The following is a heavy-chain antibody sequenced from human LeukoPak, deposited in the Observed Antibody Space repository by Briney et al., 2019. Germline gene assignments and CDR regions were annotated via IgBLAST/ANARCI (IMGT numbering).Heavy chain of an antibody. Sequence: PGGSLRLSCAASGFTFSSYAMSWVRQAPGKGLEWVSSISSSSSYIYYADSVKGRFTISRDNAKNSLYLQMNSLRAEDTAVYYCARGQAAGSWFDPWGQGTLVTVSS. J-gene: IGHJ5*02. CDR2: ISSSSSYI. CDR3: ARGQAAGSWFDP. V-gene: IGHV3-21*01. CDR1: GFTFSSYA. D-gene: IGHD6-25*01.